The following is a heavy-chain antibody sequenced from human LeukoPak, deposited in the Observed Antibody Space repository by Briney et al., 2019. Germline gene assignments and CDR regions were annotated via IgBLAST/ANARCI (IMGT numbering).Heavy chain of an antibody. CDR2: INSDGSST. V-gene: IGHV3-74*01. D-gene: IGHD6-13*01. CDR1: VFTFSSYW. Sequence: GGSLRLSCAASVFTFSSYWMHWVRQAPGKGLVWVSRINSDGSSTSYADSVKGRFTISRDNAKNTLYLQMNSLRAEDTAVYYCAKDWDSSWYEAYFDYWGQGTLVTVSS. J-gene: IGHJ4*02. CDR3: AKDWDSSWYEAYFDY.